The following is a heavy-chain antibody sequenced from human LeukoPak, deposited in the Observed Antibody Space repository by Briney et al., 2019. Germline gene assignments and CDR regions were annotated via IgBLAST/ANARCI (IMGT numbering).Heavy chain of an antibody. J-gene: IGHJ6*02. V-gene: IGHV3-74*01. Sequence: GGSLRLSCAASGFTFSSYWMHWVRQAPGEGLVWVSRLISDGSSASYADSVKGRFTISRDNTKNILYLQMNSLRAEDTAVYYCVRDSRYCPDVWGQGTTVTVSS. CDR2: LISDGSSA. CDR3: VRDSRYCPDV. D-gene: IGHD2-8*02. CDR1: GFTFSSYW.